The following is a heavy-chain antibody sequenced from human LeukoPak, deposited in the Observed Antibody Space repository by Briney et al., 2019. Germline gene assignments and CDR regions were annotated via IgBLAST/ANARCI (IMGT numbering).Heavy chain of an antibody. J-gene: IGHJ4*02. CDR2: IYHSGST. CDR3: ANSANYGDNSGYFDY. Sequence: SGTLSLTCAVSGGSISSSNWWSWVRQPPGKGLEWIREIYHSGSTNYNPSLKSRVTISVDKSKNQFSLKLSSVTAADTAVYYCANSANYGDNSGYFDYWGQGTLVTVSS. V-gene: IGHV4-4*02. D-gene: IGHD4-23*01. CDR1: GGSISSSNW.